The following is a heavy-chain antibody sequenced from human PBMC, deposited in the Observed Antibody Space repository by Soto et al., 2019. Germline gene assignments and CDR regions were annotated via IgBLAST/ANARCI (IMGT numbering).Heavy chain of an antibody. Sequence: SVKVSCKASGGTFSSYAISWVRQAPGQGLEWMGGIIPIFGTANYAQKFQGRVTITADESTSTAYMELSSLRSEDTAVYYCARGPYDSSGYYYSGWFDPWGQGTLVTVT. CDR1: GGTFSSYA. CDR3: ARGPYDSSGYYYSGWFDP. J-gene: IGHJ5*02. D-gene: IGHD3-22*01. V-gene: IGHV1-69*13. CDR2: IIPIFGTA.